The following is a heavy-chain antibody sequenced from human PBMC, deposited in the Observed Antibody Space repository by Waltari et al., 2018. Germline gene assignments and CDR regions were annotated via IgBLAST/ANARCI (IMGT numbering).Heavy chain of an antibody. Sequence: VQLQESGPGLVKPSETLSLTCTVSGGSISSYYWSWIRQPPGKGMEWVANIKQDGSEKYYVDSVKGRFTISRDNAKNSLYLQMNSLRAEDTAVYYCARDLSELRYFDWLKGGAFDIWGQGTMVTVSS. D-gene: IGHD3-9*01. CDR1: GGSISSYY. CDR2: IKQDGSEK. CDR3: ARDLSELRYFDWLKGGAFDI. V-gene: IGHV3-7*01. J-gene: IGHJ3*02.